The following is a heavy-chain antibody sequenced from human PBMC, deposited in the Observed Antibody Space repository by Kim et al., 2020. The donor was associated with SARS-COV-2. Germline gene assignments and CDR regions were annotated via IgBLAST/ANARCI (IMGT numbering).Heavy chain of an antibody. V-gene: IGHV4-39*01. Sequence: SETLSLTCTVSGGSISSSFNYWGWIRQPPWKGLEWIGSVYHSGSTYDSPSLKSRVTVSVDTSKNEFYLKVTSVTAADTAVYFCARLPHDSSGYVDSWGPGILVTVSS. CDR2: VYHSGST. CDR1: GGSISSSFNY. CDR3: ARLPHDSSGYVDS. J-gene: IGHJ4*02. D-gene: IGHD3-22*01.